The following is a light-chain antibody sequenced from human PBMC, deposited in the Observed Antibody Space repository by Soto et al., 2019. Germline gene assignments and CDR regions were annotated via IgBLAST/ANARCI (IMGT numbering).Light chain of an antibody. CDR3: HQFGDSPQT. J-gene: IGKJ1*01. Sequence: EMVLTQSPGTLSLSPGDIATLSCSASQSLSVSYIAWDQQKPGQAPRLLIYSTSTRAAGIPDRFTGRGSGTHFTLAISRLEPEDFAVYYCHQFGDSPQTLGQGTPVEV. CDR1: QSLSVSY. V-gene: IGKV3-20*01. CDR2: STS.